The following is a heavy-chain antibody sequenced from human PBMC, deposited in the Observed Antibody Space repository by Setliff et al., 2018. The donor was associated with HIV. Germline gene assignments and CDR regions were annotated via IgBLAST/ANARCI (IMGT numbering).Heavy chain of an antibody. Sequence: SETLSLTCSVSGGSIRSHYWSWIRQAPGKGLQWIGNVYYRAKTGATTDHNPSLRSRISISLDVSKNQLSLRLRSVTAADTAVYYCARDVAPPLAGDVWSGNGLWGQGTQVTVSS. CDR2: VYYRAKTGATT. CDR3: ARDVAPPLAGDVWSGNGL. J-gene: IGHJ4*02. D-gene: IGHD3-3*01. V-gene: IGHV4-59*11. CDR1: GGSIRSHY.